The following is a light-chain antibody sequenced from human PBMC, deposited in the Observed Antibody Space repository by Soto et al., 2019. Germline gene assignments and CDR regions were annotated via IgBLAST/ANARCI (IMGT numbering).Light chain of an antibody. CDR1: KGISNY. CDR2: AAS. V-gene: IGKV1-27*01. J-gene: IGKJ1*01. Sequence: DIQMTQSPSSLSASVGDRVTITCRASKGISNYLAWYQQKPGKVPKLLIYAASTLQSGVPSRFSGSGSGTDFTLTISSLQPEDVAPYYCQKYKSAPRTFGQGTKVEIK. CDR3: QKYKSAPRT.